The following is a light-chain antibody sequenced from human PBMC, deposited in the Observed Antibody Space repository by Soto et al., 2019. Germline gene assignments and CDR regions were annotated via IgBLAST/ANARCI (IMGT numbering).Light chain of an antibody. V-gene: IGLV2-14*03. CDR1: SSDVGNYNY. Sequence: QSVVTQPASVSGSPGQSITISCTGTSSDVGNYNYVSWYQQHPGKAPKLMIYDVSNRPSGVSNRFSGSKSGNTASLTISGLQTEDEADYYCNSYTSSSTLVFGTGTKVTV. CDR3: NSYTSSSTLV. J-gene: IGLJ1*01. CDR2: DVS.